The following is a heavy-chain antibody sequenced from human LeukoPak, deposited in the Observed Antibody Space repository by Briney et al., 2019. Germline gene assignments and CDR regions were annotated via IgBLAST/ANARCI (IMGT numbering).Heavy chain of an antibody. CDR3: ARERRGCFVEREFSHFDY. D-gene: IGHD6-19*01. Sequence: PSETLSLTCTVSGGSTRSLYWSCIRQPPGKGLEWIGYIYYSGSTNYNPSLKSRVTISVDTSKNQFSLKLSSVTAADTAVYYCARERRGCFVEREFSHFDYWGQGTLVTVSS. V-gene: IGHV4-59*11. CDR2: IYYSGST. J-gene: IGHJ4*02. CDR1: GGSTRSLY.